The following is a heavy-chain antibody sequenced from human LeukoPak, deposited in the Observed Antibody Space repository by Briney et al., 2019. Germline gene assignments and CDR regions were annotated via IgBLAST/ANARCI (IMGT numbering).Heavy chain of an antibody. V-gene: IGHV1-2*02. Sequence: ASVKVSCKASGYTFSDYYIHWVRLAPGQGLEWMGWLNPNSGDTKYAQKFQGRVTMTRDTSISTAYMELTRLRSDDTAVYYCARERGNYDILTDYYEGNGFDPWGQGTLVTVSS. D-gene: IGHD3-9*01. CDR3: ARERGNYDILTDYYEGNGFDP. CDR2: LNPNSGDT. J-gene: IGHJ5*02. CDR1: GYTFSDYY.